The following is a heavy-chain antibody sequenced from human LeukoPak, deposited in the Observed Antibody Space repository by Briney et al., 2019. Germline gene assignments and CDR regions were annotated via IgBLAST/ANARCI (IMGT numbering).Heavy chain of an antibody. V-gene: IGHV4-59*01. D-gene: IGHD4-17*01. CDR2: IYYSGST. J-gene: IGHJ6*02. CDR3: ARGGTTVTTSALRGRHYYGMDV. CDR1: GGSISSYH. Sequence: SGTLSLTCAVSGGSISSYHWSWIRQPPGKGLEWIGYIYYSGSTNYNPSLKSRVTISVDTSKNQFSLKLSSVTAADTAVYYCARGGTTVTTSALRGRHYYGMDVWGQGTTVTVSS.